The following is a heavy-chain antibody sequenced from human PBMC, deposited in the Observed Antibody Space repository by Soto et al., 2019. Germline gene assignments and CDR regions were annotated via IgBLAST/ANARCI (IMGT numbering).Heavy chain of an antibody. J-gene: IGHJ6*01. CDR3: AKGLTMVRGVIYGMDV. V-gene: IGHV3-23*01. CDR1: GSTFSSYA. D-gene: IGHD3-10*01. CDR2: ISGSGGST. Sequence: PGGSLRLSCAASGSTFSSYAMSWARQAPGKGLEWVSAISGSGGSTYYADSVKGRFTISRDNSKNTLYLQMNSLRAEDTAVYYCAKGLTMVRGVIYGMDVWGQGTTVTVSS.